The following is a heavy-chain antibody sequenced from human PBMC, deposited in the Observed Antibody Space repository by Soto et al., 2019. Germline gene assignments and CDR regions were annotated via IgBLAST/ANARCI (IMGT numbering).Heavy chain of an antibody. CDR1: GYTFTIYG. Sequence: SVKVSCKDSGYTFTIYGISWVRQAPGQGLERMGWISAYNGNTNYAQKLQGRFTMTTDTSTSTAYSELRSLRSDDTAVYYCARSSRSWYGVLYYYEYYDMDVWRQGTTVTVSS. CDR2: ISAYNGNT. CDR3: ARSSRSWYGVLYYYEYYDMDV. V-gene: IGHV1-18*01. J-gene: IGHJ6*02. D-gene: IGHD6-13*01.